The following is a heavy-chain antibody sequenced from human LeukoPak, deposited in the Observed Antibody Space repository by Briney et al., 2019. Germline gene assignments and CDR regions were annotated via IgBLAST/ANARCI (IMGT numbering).Heavy chain of an antibody. CDR3: AKGAGYNFYYMDV. CDR2: ISYAGDNK. CDR1: GFPFDSFG. Sequence: PGKSLRLSCAASGFPFDSFGMHWVRQAPGKGLEWLSLISYAGDNKYEADSVKGRFTISRDNSKNTLFLQMDSLQPDDTAMYFCAKGAGYNFYYMDVWGKGTMVSVSS. D-gene: IGHD5-24*01. J-gene: IGHJ6*03. V-gene: IGHV3-30*18.